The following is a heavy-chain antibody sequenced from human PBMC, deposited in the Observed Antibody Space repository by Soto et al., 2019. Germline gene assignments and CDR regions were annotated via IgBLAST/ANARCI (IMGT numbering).Heavy chain of an antibody. D-gene: IGHD4-17*01. CDR1: GFTFSSYS. CDR3: AKDGRNPTVPKPNYYYYGMDV. Sequence: PGGSLRISCAASGFTFSSYSMNWVRQAPGKGLEWVSYISSSSSTIYYADSVKGRFTISRDNAKNSLYLQMNSLRAEDTAVYYCAKDGRNPTVPKPNYYYYGMDVWGQGTTVTVSS. CDR2: ISSSSSTI. V-gene: IGHV3-48*01. J-gene: IGHJ6*02.